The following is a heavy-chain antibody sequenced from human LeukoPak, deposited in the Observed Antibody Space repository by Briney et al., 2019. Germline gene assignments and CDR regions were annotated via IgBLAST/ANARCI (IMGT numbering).Heavy chain of an antibody. V-gene: IGHV3-23*01. CDR1: GFTFSNYA. J-gene: IGHJ5*02. CDR3: AKTQTTGYCSNCWFDP. CDR2: ISGSGDSK. Sequence: GGSLRLSCAASGFTFSNYAMSWVRQAPGKGLEWVSVISGSGDSKYYADSVKGRFTISRDNSKNTLYLQMNSLRAEDTAVYYCAKTQTTGYCSNCWFDPWGQGTLVTVSS. D-gene: IGHD2-2*01.